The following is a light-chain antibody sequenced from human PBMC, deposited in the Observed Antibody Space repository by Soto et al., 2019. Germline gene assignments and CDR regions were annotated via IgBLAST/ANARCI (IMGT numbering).Light chain of an antibody. V-gene: IGKV3-20*01. J-gene: IGKJ1*01. CDR1: QSVGRNS. CDR2: AAS. CDR3: QQYGTSPWA. Sequence: EIALTQFPGTLSLSPGERATLSCRASQSVGRNSVAWYPQKPGQAPRVIIYAASNRASGIPDRFSGSGSGSDFTLTISRLEPEDFAEYYCQQYGTSPWAFGQGTKVEIK.